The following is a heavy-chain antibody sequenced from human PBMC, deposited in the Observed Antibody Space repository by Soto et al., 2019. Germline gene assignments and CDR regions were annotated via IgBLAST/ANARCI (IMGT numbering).Heavy chain of an antibody. Sequence: GASVKVSCKASGYTFTSYGISWVRQAPGQGLEWMGWISAYNGNTNYAQKFQGRVTITRDTSASTAYMELSSLRSEDTAVYYCARDIYCSSTSCPADYWGQGTLVTVSS. CDR2: ISAYNGNT. V-gene: IGHV1-18*01. CDR1: GYTFTSYG. J-gene: IGHJ4*02. D-gene: IGHD2-2*01. CDR3: ARDIYCSSTSCPADY.